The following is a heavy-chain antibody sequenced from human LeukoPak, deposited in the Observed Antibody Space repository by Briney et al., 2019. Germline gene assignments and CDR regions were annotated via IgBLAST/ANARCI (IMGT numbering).Heavy chain of an antibody. J-gene: IGHJ5*02. Sequence: PSETLSLTCTVSGGSISSSSYYWGWIRQPPGKGLEWIGSIYYSGSTYYNPSLKSRVTISVDTSKNQFSLKLSSVTAADTAVYYCARRRGLGEQRFDPWGQGTLVTVSS. V-gene: IGHV4-39*01. CDR2: IYYSGST. CDR3: ARRRGLGEQRFDP. D-gene: IGHD3-16*01. CDR1: GGSISSSSYY.